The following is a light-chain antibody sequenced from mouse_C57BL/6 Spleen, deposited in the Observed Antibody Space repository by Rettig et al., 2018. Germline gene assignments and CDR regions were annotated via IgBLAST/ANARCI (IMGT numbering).Light chain of an antibody. V-gene: IGKV10-94*01. J-gene: IGKJ1*01. Sequence: TITCHASQNINVWLSWYQQKPGNIPKLLIYKASNLHTGVPSRFSGSGSGTGFTLTISSLQPEDIATYYCQQGQSYPWTFGGGTKLEIK. CDR2: KAS. CDR1: QNINVW. CDR3: QQGQSYPWT.